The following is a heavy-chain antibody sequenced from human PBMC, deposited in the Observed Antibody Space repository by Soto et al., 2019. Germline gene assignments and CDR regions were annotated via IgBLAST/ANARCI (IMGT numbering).Heavy chain of an antibody. V-gene: IGHV3-21*01. D-gene: IGHD2-2*01. J-gene: IGHJ4*02. CDR3: ARGPAANEYYFDY. CDR1: AFTFGIHT. Sequence: KSGGSLRLSCEASAFTFGIHTMNWFRQAPGKGLEWVSSIDSGGSRTFYADTVKGRFTISRDNSKNTLYLQMNSLRAEDTAVYYCARGPAANEYYFDYWGQGTLVTVSS. CDR2: IDSGGSRT.